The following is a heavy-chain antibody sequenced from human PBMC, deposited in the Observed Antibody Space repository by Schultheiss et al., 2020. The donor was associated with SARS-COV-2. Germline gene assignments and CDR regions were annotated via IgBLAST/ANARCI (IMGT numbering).Heavy chain of an antibody. CDR1: GFTVSSNY. J-gene: IGHJ3*02. D-gene: IGHD3-16*01. CDR3: AGEIRDSEDAFDI. V-gene: IGHV3-66*01. CDR2: ISWNSGSI. Sequence: GGSLRLSCAASGFTVSSNYMSWVRQAPGKGLEWVSGISWNSGSIGYADSVKGRFTISRDNSKNTLYLQMNSLRAGDTAVYYCAGEIRDSEDAFDIWGQGTMVTVSS.